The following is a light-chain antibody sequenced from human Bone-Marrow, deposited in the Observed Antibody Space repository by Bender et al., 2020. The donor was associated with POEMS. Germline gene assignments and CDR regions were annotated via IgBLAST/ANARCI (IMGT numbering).Light chain of an antibody. CDR1: SSDVGGYNY. CDR3: CSHSSSSLFL. CDR2: EVH. V-gene: IGLV2-8*01. J-gene: IGLJ3*02. Sequence: QSALTQPPSASGSPGQSVTISCTGTSSDVGGYNYVSWYQQHPGKAPKLMIYEVHNRPSGVPDRFSGSKSGNTASLTVSGLQAEDEATYYCCSHSSSSLFLFGGGTKLTVL.